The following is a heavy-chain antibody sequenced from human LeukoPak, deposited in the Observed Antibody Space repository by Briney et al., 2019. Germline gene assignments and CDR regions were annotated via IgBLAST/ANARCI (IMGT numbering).Heavy chain of an antibody. Sequence: GGSLRLSCAASGFTFGNHAMHWVRQAPGMGLEWVAVISYEASNEYYADSVKGRFTISRDNSKNTLYLQMNSLRAEDTAVYYCARDYLVGCTDTICYPIDYWGQGTLVTVSS. D-gene: IGHD2-8*02. V-gene: IGHV3-30*01. CDR1: GFTFGNHA. J-gene: IGHJ4*02. CDR2: ISYEASNE. CDR3: ARDYLVGCTDTICYPIDY.